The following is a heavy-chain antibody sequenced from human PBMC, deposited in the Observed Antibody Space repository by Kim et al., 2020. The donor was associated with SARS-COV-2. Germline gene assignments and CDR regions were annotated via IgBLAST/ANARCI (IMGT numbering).Heavy chain of an antibody. V-gene: IGHV1-3*02. Sequence: KYSPESQGGVTITRETSASTAYMSLSSLRSEDTAVYYCAGDRHYYYGMDVWGQGTTVTVSS. J-gene: IGHJ6*02. CDR3: AGDRHYYYGMDV.